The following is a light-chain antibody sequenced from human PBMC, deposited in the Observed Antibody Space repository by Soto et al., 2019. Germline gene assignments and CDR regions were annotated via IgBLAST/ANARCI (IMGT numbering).Light chain of an antibody. V-gene: IGKV1-27*01. CDR3: QKYNSGLLT. CDR2: AAS. CDR1: QGISSY. J-gene: IGKJ4*01. Sequence: DIQMTQSPSSLSASVGDRVTITCRASQGISSYLAWYQQKPGKAPKLLIYAASTLQSGVSSRFSGSGSGTDFTLTISSLQPEDGATYYCQKYNSGLLTFGGGTKVEIK.